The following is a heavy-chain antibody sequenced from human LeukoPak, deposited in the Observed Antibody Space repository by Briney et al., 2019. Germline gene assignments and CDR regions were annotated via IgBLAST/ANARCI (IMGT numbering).Heavy chain of an antibody. CDR1: GAFITNSHW. J-gene: IGHJ4*02. CDR2: IYHSGTT. D-gene: IGHD4-17*01. CDR3: ATYFYGEYGSYYFDY. V-gene: IGHV4-4*02. Sequence: SRTLSLTCAVSGAFITNSHWWSWARQPPGKGLVWIGEIYHSGTTHYNPSLKSRVTMSVDKSKNQFSLKLSSVTAADTAVYYCATYFYGEYGSYYFDYWGQGTLVTVSS.